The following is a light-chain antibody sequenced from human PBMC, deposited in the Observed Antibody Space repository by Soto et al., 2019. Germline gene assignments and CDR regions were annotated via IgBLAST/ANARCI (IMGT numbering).Light chain of an antibody. CDR2: EVS. V-gene: IGLV2-23*02. CDR1: SSDVGSYNL. Sequence: QSVLTQPASVSGSPGQSITISCSATSSDVGSYNLVSWYQHHPGKAPTLMIYEVSKRPSGVSNRFSGSKSGNTASLTISGLQAEDEADYYCCSYAGSSTWVFGGGTQLTVL. CDR3: CSYAGSSTWV. J-gene: IGLJ3*02.